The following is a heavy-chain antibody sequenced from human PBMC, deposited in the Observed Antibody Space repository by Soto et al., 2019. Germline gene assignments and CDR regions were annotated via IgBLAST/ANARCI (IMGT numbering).Heavy chain of an antibody. CDR1: GGTFSSYA. CDR2: IIPIFGTA. CDR3: ASLVGTNYYYYGMDV. Sequence: GASLKVSCKASGGTFSSYAISWVRQAPGQGLEWMGGIIPIFGTANYAQKFQGRVTITADESTSTAYMELSSLRSEDTAVYYCASLVGTNYYYYGMDVWGQGTTVTVSS. D-gene: IGHD1-26*01. J-gene: IGHJ6*02. V-gene: IGHV1-69*13.